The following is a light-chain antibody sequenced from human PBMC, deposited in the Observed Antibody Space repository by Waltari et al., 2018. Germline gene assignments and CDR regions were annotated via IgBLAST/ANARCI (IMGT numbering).Light chain of an antibody. CDR1: SSDVDGFNF. Sequence: QSALTQPAPIPGSPGQSITISCTGTSSDVDGFNFVSWYQQYPGKAPKLIIYDVANRPSGVSHRFSGSRSGNTASLTISGLQAEDEADYYCSSYTSVNTRFGGGTKLTVL. CDR2: DVA. V-gene: IGLV2-14*03. CDR3: SSYTSVNTR. J-gene: IGLJ2*01.